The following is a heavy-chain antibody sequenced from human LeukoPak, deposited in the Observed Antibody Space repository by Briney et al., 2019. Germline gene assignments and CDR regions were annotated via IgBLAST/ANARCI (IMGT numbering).Heavy chain of an antibody. J-gene: IGHJ4*02. CDR1: GSTFTSYW. D-gene: IGHD3-16*01. Sequence: GESLQISCQVSGSTFTSYWIGWVRQMPGKGLEWMGIIYPGDSDTRYSPSFQGQVTISADKSISTAYLQWSSLKASDTAMYYCARHTDMRIPDYWGQGTQVTVSS. CDR3: ARHTDMRIPDY. CDR2: IYPGDSDT. V-gene: IGHV5-51*01.